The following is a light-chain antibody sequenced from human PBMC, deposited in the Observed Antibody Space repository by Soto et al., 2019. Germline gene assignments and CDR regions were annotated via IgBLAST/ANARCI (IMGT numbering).Light chain of an antibody. CDR3: QQYNSYSQFT. CDR1: QSIKNW. J-gene: IGKJ3*01. CDR2: KAS. Sequence: DIQMTQSPSTLSASVGDRVTFTCRASQSIKNWLAWYQQKPGEAPKLLIYKASTLESGVPSRFSGSGSGTEFTLTISCLQPDDVATYYCQQYNSYSQFTFGPGTKVDIK. V-gene: IGKV1-5*03.